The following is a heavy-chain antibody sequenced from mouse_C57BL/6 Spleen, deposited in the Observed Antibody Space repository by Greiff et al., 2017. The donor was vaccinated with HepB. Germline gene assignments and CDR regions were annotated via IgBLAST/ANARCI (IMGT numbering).Heavy chain of an antibody. CDR1: GFSFNTYA. CDR3: GSQDYYGSRPWYFDV. Sequence: EVKLMESGGGLVQPKGSLKLSCAASGFSFNTYAMNWVRQAPGKGLEWVARIRSKSNNYATYYADSVKDRFTISRNDSESMLYLKMNNLKTEDTAMYYCGSQDYYGSRPWYFDVWGTGTTVTVSS. D-gene: IGHD1-1*01. J-gene: IGHJ1*03. V-gene: IGHV10-1*01. CDR2: IRSKSNNYAT.